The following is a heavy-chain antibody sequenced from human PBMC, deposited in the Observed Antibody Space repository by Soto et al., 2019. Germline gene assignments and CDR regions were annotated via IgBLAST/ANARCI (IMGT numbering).Heavy chain of an antibody. Sequence: PGGSLSLSCAASGFTFSSYAMSWVRQAPGKGLEWVSVISGSGGSTYYADSVKGRFTISRDNSKNTLYLQMNSLRAEDTAVYYCAKDKESSGWYLNDYWGQGTLVTVSS. J-gene: IGHJ4*02. CDR2: ISGSGGST. CDR1: GFTFSSYA. D-gene: IGHD6-19*01. CDR3: AKDKESSGWYLNDY. V-gene: IGHV3-23*01.